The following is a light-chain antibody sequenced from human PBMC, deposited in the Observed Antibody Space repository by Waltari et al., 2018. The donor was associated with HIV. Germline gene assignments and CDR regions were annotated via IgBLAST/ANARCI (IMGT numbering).Light chain of an antibody. J-gene: IGKJ1*01. Sequence: EIVMTQSPATLSVSPEERVTLSCAASESVSTNLAWFQQKPGQSPRLLIYGASLRATGVPARFGASGAKTDFTFSISALQSEDVAVYYCQQYKSWPRTFGQGTKVEVK. CDR3: QQYKSWPRT. CDR1: ESVSTN. CDR2: GAS. V-gene: IGKV3-15*01.